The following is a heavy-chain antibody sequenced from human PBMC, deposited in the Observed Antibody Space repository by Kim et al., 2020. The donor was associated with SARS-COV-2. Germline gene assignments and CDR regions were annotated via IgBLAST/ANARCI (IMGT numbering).Heavy chain of an antibody. D-gene: IGHD4-4*01. CDR3: AKGPSNSFDY. Sequence: GGSLRLSCAASGFTFKGYGMSWVRLAPGKGLEWVSAIVGSGADTFYAGSVKGRFTISRDNAKNTLYLQMNSLRVEDTAVYYCAKGPSNSFDYWGQGSLVTVSS. CDR1: GFTFKGYG. V-gene: IGHV3-23*01. J-gene: IGHJ4*02. CDR2: IVGSGADT.